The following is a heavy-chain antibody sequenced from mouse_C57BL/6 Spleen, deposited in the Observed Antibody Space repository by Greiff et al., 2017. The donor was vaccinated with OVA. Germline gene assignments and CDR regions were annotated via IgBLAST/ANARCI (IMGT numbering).Heavy chain of an antibody. J-gene: IGHJ4*01. Sequence: EVNLVESGGGLVKPGGSLKLSCAASGFTFSDYGMHWVRQAPEKGLEWVAYISSGSSTIYYADTVKGRFTISRDNAKNTLFLQMTSLRSEDTAMYYCARWGGYYAMDYWGQGTSVTVSS. CDR1: GFTFSDYG. V-gene: IGHV5-17*01. CDR2: ISSGSSTI. CDR3: ARWGGYYAMDY.